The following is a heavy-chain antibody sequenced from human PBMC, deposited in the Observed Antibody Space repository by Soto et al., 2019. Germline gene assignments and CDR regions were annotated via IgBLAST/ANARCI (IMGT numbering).Heavy chain of an antibody. CDR3: APYGSGSYYNNWFDP. Sequence: PGGSLRLSCAASGFTFSSYAMIWVRQAPGKGLEWVSAISGSGAYTYYANSVKGRFTISRDNAKKTLSLQLNSLRAEDTAVYYCAPYGSGSYYNNWFDPWGQGTLVTVSS. CDR1: GFTFSSYA. V-gene: IGHV3-23*01. CDR2: ISGSGAYT. D-gene: IGHD3-10*01. J-gene: IGHJ5*02.